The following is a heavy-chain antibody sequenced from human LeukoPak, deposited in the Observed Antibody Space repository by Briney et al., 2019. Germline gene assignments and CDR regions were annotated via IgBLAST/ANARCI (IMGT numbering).Heavy chain of an antibody. CDR1: GGSISNGNW. Sequence: SETLSLTCGVSGGSISNGNWWSWVRQAPGKGLEWIGEIHRSGSTNCNPSLKSRVTISVDKSKNQFSLMLTSVTAADTAVYYCARNGYYSAHYWGQGTLVTVSS. J-gene: IGHJ4*02. CDR2: IHRSGST. V-gene: IGHV4-4*02. CDR3: ARNGYYSAHY. D-gene: IGHD4-17*01.